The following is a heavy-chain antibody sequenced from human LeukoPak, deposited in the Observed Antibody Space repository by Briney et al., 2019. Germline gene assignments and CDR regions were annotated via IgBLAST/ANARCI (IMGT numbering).Heavy chain of an antibody. Sequence: PSETLSLTCAVYGGSFSGYYWSWIRQPPGKGLEWIGEINHSGSTNYNPSLKSRVTISVDTSKNQFSLKLSSVTAADTAVYYCARQSVVTIIQHWGQGTLVTVSS. V-gene: IGHV4-34*01. CDR3: ARQSVVTIIQH. J-gene: IGHJ1*01. CDR1: GGSFSGYY. D-gene: IGHD3-3*01. CDR2: INHSGST.